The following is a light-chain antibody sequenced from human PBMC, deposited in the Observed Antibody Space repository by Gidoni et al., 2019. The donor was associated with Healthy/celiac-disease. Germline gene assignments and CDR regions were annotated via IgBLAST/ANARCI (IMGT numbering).Light chain of an antibody. CDR3: MQALQTPPS. V-gene: IGKV2-28*01. CDR1: QSLLHSNGYNY. Sequence: DIVMTQPPLSLPVTPGEPASISCRSSQSLLHSNGYNYLDWYLQKPGQSPRLLIYLGSNRASGVPDRFSGSGSGTDFTLKISRVEAEDVGVYYCMQALQTPPSFGQGTKLEIK. J-gene: IGKJ2*03. CDR2: LGS.